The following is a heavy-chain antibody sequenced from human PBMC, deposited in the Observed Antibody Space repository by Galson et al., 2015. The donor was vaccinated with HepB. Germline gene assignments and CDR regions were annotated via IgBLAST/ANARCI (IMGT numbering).Heavy chain of an antibody. D-gene: IGHD6-19*01. CDR1: GFTFSDYY. CDR2: ISSSSSTI. J-gene: IGHJ3*02. CDR3: ARVAWSSGWGDAFDI. Sequence: SLRLSCAASGFTFSDYYMSWIRQAPGKGLEWVSYISSSSSTIYYADSVKGRFTISRDNAKNSLYLQMNSLRAEDTAVYYCARVAWSSGWGDAFDIWGQGTMVTVSS. V-gene: IGHV3-11*04.